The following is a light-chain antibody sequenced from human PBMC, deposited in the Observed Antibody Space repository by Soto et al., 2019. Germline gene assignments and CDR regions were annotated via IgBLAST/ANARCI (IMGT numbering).Light chain of an antibody. J-gene: IGKJ1*01. CDR1: QSVSSN. Sequence: EIVMTQSPATLSVSPGERATLSCRASQSVSSNLAWYQQKPGQAPRLLIYGASTRATGIPARFSGSGSGTKFTLTISSLQSEDFAVYYCQQYNNWPPWTFGQGTKVDTK. CDR3: QQYNNWPPWT. CDR2: GAS. V-gene: IGKV3-15*01.